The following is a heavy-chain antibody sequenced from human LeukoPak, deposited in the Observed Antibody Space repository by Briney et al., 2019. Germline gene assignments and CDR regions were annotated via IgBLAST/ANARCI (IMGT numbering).Heavy chain of an antibody. CDR2: ISSSSSYI. CDR1: GFTFSSYS. V-gene: IGHV3-21*01. D-gene: IGHD6-13*01. Sequence: PGGSLRLSCAASGFTFSSYSMNWVRQAPGKGLEWVSSISSSSSYIYYADSVKGRFTISRDNAKNSLYLQMNSLRTEDAAVYYCARAATGTSRDYWGQGTLLTVSS. J-gene: IGHJ4*02. CDR3: ARAATGTSRDY.